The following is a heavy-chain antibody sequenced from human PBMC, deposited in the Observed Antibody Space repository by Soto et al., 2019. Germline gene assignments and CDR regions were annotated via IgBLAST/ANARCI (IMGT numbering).Heavy chain of an antibody. CDR2: INPSGGST. D-gene: IGHD3-22*01. Sequence: GASVKVSCKASGYTFTSYYMHWVRQAPGQGLEWMGIINPSGGSTSYAQKFQGRVTMTRDTSTSTVYMELSSLRSEDTAVYYCARDTRGYDYAPLGSEYYYGMDVWGQGTTVTVSS. V-gene: IGHV1-46*01. CDR3: ARDTRGYDYAPLGSEYYYGMDV. CDR1: GYTFTSYY. J-gene: IGHJ6*02.